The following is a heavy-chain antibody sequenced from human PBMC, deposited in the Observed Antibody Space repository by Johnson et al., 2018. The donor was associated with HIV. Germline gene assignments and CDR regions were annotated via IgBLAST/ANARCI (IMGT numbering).Heavy chain of an antibody. D-gene: IGHD6-25*01. V-gene: IGHV3-7*01. Sequence: VQLVESGGGLVQPGGSLRLSCAASGFTFSSYWMSWVRQAPGKRLEWVANIKQAGSEKYYVDSVKCRFTISRDNAKNSLYLHMNSLRDEATAVYYCARVGAAGVDAFDIWGQGTMVTVSS. CDR1: GFTFSSYW. CDR3: ARVGAAGVDAFDI. J-gene: IGHJ3*02. CDR2: IKQAGSEK.